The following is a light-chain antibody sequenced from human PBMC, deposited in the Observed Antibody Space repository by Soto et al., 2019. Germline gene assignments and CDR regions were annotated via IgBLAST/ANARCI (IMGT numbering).Light chain of an antibody. CDR3: SSYTITSAYWV. CDR2: DVS. J-gene: IGLJ3*02. Sequence: QSALTQPASVSGSPGQSITISCTGTSSDIGDYKYVSWYQQHPGNPPKLIIYDVSDRPSGVSNRFSGSKSGNTASLTISGLQSEDEANYYCSSYTITSAYWVFGEGTQLTVL. V-gene: IGLV2-14*03. CDR1: SSDIGDYKY.